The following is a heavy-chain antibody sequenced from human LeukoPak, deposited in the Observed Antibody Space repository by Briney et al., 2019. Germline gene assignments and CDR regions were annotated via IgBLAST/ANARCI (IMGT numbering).Heavy chain of an antibody. D-gene: IGHD6-13*01. Sequence: ASVKVSCKASGYTFTSYGISWVRQAPGQGLEWMGWISAYNGNTNYAQKLQGRVTMTTDTSTSTAYMELRSLRSDDTAVYYCARGWTAAGPFGAEYFQHWGQGTLVTVSS. CDR3: ARGWTAAGPFGAEYFQH. CDR2: ISAYNGNT. CDR1: GYTFTSYG. J-gene: IGHJ1*01. V-gene: IGHV1-18*01.